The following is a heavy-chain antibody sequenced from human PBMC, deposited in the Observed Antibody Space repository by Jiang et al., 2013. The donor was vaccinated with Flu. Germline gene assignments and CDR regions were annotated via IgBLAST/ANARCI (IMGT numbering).Heavy chain of an antibody. D-gene: IGHD3-10*01. J-gene: IGHJ6*02. V-gene: IGHV6-1*01. Sequence: ISGDSVSSNSAVWNWIRQSPSRGLEWLGRTYYRSKWYNDYAVSVESRITINPDTSKNQFSLQLNFVTPEDTAVYYCATARVTMVRGTRYYYYGMDVWGQGTTVTVSS. CDR1: GDSVSSNSAV. CDR3: ATARVTMVRGTRYYYYGMDV. CDR2: TYYRSKWYN.